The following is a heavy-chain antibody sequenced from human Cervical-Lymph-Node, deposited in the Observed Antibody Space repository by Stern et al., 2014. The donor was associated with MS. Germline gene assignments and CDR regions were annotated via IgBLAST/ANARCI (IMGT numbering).Heavy chain of an antibody. J-gene: IGHJ4*02. CDR3: ATPTKGFGLFDN. D-gene: IGHD3-10*01. CDR1: GYNLRNYA. Sequence: VQLVQSGAEVKKPGASVKISCKASGYNLRNYAMHWVRQAPGQRPEWMGWINTGKGNTQYSEHFQDRITIARDTSADTIYMELTRLTSDDTSIYYCATPTKGFGLFDNWGQGTLLTVSS. CDR2: INTGKGNT. V-gene: IGHV1-3*04.